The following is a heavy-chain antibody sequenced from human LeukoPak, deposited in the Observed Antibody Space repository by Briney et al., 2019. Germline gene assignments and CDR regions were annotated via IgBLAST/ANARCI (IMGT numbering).Heavy chain of an antibody. J-gene: IGHJ4*02. V-gene: IGHV4-59*01. CDR1: GGSISSYY. CDR3: ASSYYGSGMFDY. Sequence: PSETLSLTCTVSGGSISSYYWSWIRQPPGKGLEWIGYIYYSGSTNYNPSLKSRVTISVDTSKSQFSLKLSSVTAADTAVYYCASSYYGSGMFDYWGQGTLVTVSS. CDR2: IYYSGST. D-gene: IGHD3-10*01.